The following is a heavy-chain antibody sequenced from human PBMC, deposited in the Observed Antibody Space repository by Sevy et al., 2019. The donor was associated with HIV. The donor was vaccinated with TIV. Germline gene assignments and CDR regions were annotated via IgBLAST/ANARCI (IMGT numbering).Heavy chain of an antibody. CDR2: IYYSGST. Sequence: SETLSLTCTVSGGSISSYYWSWIRQPPGKGLEWIGYIYYSGSTNYNPSLKSRVTISVDTSKNQFSLKLSSVTAADTAVYYCARFGRYDFWSGYFHRYGMDVWVQGTTVTVSS. D-gene: IGHD3-3*01. CDR1: GGSISSYY. V-gene: IGHV4-59*01. CDR3: ARFGRYDFWSGYFHRYGMDV. J-gene: IGHJ6*02.